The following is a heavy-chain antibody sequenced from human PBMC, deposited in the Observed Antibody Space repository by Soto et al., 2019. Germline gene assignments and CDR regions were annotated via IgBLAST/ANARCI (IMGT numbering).Heavy chain of an antibody. CDR1: GFTFSSYS. CDR2: ISSSSSYI. V-gene: IGHV3-21*01. D-gene: IGHD2-2*01. Sequence: GVSLRLSCAASGFTFSSYSMNWVRQAPGKGLEWVSSISSSSSYIYYADSVKGRFTISRDNAKNSLYLQMNSLRAEDTAVYYCAREDSIIIPTVSDFWGQGNLVTVYS. J-gene: IGHJ4*02. CDR3: AREDSIIIPTVSDF.